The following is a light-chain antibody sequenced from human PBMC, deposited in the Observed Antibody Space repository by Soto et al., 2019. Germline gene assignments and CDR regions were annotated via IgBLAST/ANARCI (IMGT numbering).Light chain of an antibody. J-gene: IGKJ2*01. Sequence: DIQMTQSPASLSASVGDRVTITCRASQSISKNLNWYQHKVGKAPQLLIYSASDSQAGVPSRFSGSGSGTDFTLIISGLQPEDFATYYCQQSYISPYTFXQGTKADIK. V-gene: IGKV1-39*01. CDR1: QSISKN. CDR2: SAS. CDR3: QQSYISPYT.